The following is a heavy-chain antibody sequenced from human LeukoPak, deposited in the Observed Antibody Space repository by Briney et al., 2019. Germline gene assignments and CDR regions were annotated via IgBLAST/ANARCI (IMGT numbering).Heavy chain of an antibody. Sequence: GGSLRLSCTASGLTFSGSAVHWVRQASGKGLEWVARIRSKSNSYATAYAASVKGRFTISRDDSKNTAYLQMNSLKTEDTAVYYCTRPQIDYGDYFDYWGQGTLVTVSS. CDR1: GLTFSGSA. J-gene: IGHJ4*02. CDR3: TRPQIDYGDYFDY. D-gene: IGHD4-17*01. CDR2: IRSKSNSYAT. V-gene: IGHV3-73*01.